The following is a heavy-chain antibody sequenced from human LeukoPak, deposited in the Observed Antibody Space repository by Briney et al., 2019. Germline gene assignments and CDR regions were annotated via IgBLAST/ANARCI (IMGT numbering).Heavy chain of an antibody. CDR3: AKDSLPFYDSSGYIIDY. D-gene: IGHD3-22*01. Sequence: GGSLRLSCAVSGFTFSSYSMNWVRQAPGKGLEWVSSISSSGGSTYYADSVKGRFTISRDNSKNTLYLQMNSLRAEDTAVYYCAKDSLPFYDSSGYIIDYWGQGTLVTVSS. CDR1: GFTFSSYS. CDR2: ISSSGGST. V-gene: IGHV3-23*01. J-gene: IGHJ4*02.